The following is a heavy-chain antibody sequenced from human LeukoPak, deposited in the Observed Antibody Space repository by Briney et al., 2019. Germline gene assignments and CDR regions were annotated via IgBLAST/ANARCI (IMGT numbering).Heavy chain of an antibody. CDR2: IYYSGST. V-gene: IGHV4-59*01. J-gene: IGHJ4*02. Sequence: PSETLSLTCTVSGGSISSDYWSWIRQPPGKGLEWIGYIYYSGSTNYNPSLKSRVTISVDTSKNQFSLKLSSVTAADTAVYYCARTDYYDSSGYFYWGQGTSVTVSS. D-gene: IGHD3-22*01. CDR3: ARTDYYDSSGYFY. CDR1: GGSISSDY.